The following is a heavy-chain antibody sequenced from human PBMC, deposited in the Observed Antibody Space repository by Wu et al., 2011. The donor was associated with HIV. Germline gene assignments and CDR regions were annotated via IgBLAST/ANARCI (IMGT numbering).Heavy chain of an antibody. J-gene: IGHJ4*02. D-gene: IGHD3-22*01. CDR3: ASRNYYDRSGGGFFSN. Sequence: QVQLVQSGAEVKKPGSSVKVSCKASGGNFSNYAITWVRQAPGEGLEWMGGIIPMFGSPNYAQKFQDTVTITTDESTTTAYGELRSLRSEDTATYYCASRNYYDRSGGGFFSNWGQGTQVTVSS. CDR1: GGNFSNYA. V-gene: IGHV1-69*01. CDR2: IIPMFGSP.